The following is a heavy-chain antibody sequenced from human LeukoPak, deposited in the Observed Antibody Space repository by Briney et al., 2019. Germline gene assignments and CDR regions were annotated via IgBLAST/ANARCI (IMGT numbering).Heavy chain of an antibody. CDR3: ARGGDILTGYDWRRYYYYMDV. J-gene: IGHJ6*03. D-gene: IGHD3-9*01. Sequence: SETLSLTCTVSGGSISSSSYYWSWIRQPPGKGLEWIGEINHSGSTNYNPSLKSRVTISVDTSKNQFSLKLSSVTAADTAVYYCARGGDILTGYDWRRYYYYMDVWGKGTTVTVSS. CDR2: INHSGST. V-gene: IGHV4-39*07. CDR1: GGSISSSSYY.